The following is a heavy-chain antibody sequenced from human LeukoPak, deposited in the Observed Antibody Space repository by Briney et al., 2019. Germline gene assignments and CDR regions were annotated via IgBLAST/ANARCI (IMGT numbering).Heavy chain of an antibody. D-gene: IGHD5-12*01. V-gene: IGHV4-59*01. J-gene: IGHJ5*02. CDR3: ARGTYGGYSGYLNWFDP. CDR2: IYYSGST. Sequence: SETLSLTCTVSGGSISSYYWNWIRQPPGKGLEWIGYIYYSGSTNYNPSLKSRVTISVDTSKNQFSLKLSSVTAADTAVYYCARGTYGGYSGYLNWFDPWGQGTLVTVSS. CDR1: GGSISSYY.